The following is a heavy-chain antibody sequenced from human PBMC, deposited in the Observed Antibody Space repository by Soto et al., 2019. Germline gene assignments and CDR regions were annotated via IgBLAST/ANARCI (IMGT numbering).Heavy chain of an antibody. Sequence: PSETLSLTCTVSGGSISSGAYYWSWIRQHPGKGLEWIGYIYYSGSTYYNPSLKSRVTISVDTSKNQFSLKLSSVTAADTAVYYCARGRLAIFGVVTEPHYYYYGMDVWGQGTTVTVSS. J-gene: IGHJ6*02. D-gene: IGHD3-3*01. CDR2: IYYSGST. V-gene: IGHV4-31*03. CDR1: GGSISSGAYY. CDR3: ARGRLAIFGVVTEPHYYYYGMDV.